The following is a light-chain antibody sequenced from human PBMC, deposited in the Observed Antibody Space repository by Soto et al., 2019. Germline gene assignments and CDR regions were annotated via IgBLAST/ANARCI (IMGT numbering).Light chain of an antibody. V-gene: IGLV7-43*01. CDR2: STS. CDR1: TAAVTSGYY. Sequence: QAVVTQEPSLSVSPGGRVTLTCASSTAAVTSGYYPNWFQQKPGQAPRARIYSTSNKHSWTPARFSGYHLGGKAALTLSGVRPEDEAEYYCLLYYGGGQVFGGGTKLTVL. CDR3: LLYYGGGQV. J-gene: IGLJ2*01.